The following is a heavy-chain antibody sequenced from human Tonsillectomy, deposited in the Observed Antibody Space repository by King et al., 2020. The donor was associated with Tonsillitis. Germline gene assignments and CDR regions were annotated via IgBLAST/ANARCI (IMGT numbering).Heavy chain of an antibody. D-gene: IGHD6-13*01. J-gene: IGHJ4*02. V-gene: IGHV5-51*03. CDR2: NFPGDSDT. CDR3: AASGGKAAPWIDY. Sequence: VQLVQSGAEVKKPGESLKISCKGSGYPFTRFWIGWVRKMPGKGLEWMGINFPGDSDTRYSPSFQGKVTISGDKSISTVYLHWGSLKASDTAIYYCAASGGKAAPWIDYWGQGTLVTVSS. CDR1: GYPFTRFW.